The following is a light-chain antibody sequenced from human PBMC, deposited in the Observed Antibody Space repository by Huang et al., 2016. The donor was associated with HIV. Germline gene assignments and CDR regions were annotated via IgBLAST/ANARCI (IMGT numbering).Light chain of an antibody. CDR1: HYIINF. CDR2: AAS. CDR3: QQSHTLPHT. V-gene: IGKV1-39*01. Sequence: DVELTQSPSSLSASVGDRITITCRASHYIINFLNWYQQIPGEAPRLLIYAASKLQSGGPSRFTVIGSGTDFARTISSLRPEDFVTYYCQQSHTLPHTFGQGTKLEI. J-gene: IGKJ2*01.